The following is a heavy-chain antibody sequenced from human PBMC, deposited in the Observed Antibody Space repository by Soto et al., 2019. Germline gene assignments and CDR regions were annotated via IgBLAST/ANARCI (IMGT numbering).Heavy chain of an antibody. D-gene: IGHD3-16*01. CDR2: ISGSGDCT. CDR1: GFTLTCHA. Sequence: SLRLAWTASGFTLTCHALSWVRQAPGKGLEWVSNISGSGDCTYYGDSGKGRFTISRDSSSRTLFLEMENLRGEDTARYFCTRNRRRRVMLDGFGGMVVSFPGNTVTAS. V-gene: IGHV3-23*01. J-gene: IGHJ6*02. CDR3: TRNRRRRVMLDGFGGMVV.